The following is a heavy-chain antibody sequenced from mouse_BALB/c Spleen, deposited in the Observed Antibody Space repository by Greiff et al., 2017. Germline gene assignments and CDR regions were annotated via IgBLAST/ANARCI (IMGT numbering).Heavy chain of an antibody. CDR3: ARGWLLRTMDY. D-gene: IGHD2-3*01. V-gene: IGHV5-17*02. J-gene: IGHJ4*01. Sequence: EVHLVESGGGLVQPGGSRKLSCAASGFTFSSFGMHWVRQAPEKGLEWVAYISSGSSTIYYADTVKGRFTISRDNPKNTLFLQMTSLRSEDTAMYYCARGWLLRTMDYWGQGTSVTVSS. CDR2: ISSGSSTI. CDR1: GFTFSSFG.